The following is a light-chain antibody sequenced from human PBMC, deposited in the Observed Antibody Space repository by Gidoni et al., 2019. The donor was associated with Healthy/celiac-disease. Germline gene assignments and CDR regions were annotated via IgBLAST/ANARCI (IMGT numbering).Light chain of an antibody. V-gene: IGLV2-14*01. J-gene: IGLJ1*01. CDR1: SSDVGDYNY. CDR2: DVT. CDR3: SSYTSSSTRLYV. Sequence: QSALPQPASVSGSPGQSLTISCTGTSSDVGDYNYVSWYQQHPGKSPKLMIFDVTNRTSGVSNRFSGSKAGNTASLTISGLQAEDEADYYCSSYTSSSTRLYVFGTGTKVAVL.